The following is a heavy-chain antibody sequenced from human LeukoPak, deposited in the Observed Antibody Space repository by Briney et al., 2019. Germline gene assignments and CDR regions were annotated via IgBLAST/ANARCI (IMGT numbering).Heavy chain of an antibody. CDR3: ARLPAAFYYYYGMDV. V-gene: IGHV1-2*02. Sequence: ASVKVSCKASGCTFTGYYMHWVRQAPGQGLEWMGWINPNSGGTNYAQKFQGRVTMTRDTSISTAYMELSRLRSDDTAVYYCARLPAAFYYYYGMDVWGQGTTVTVSS. CDR1: GCTFTGYY. J-gene: IGHJ6*02. D-gene: IGHD2-2*01. CDR2: INPNSGGT.